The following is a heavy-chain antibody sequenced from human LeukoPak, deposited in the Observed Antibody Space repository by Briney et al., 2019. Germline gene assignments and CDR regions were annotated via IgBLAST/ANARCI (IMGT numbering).Heavy chain of an antibody. J-gene: IGHJ4*02. CDR3: ARDADIAAAVDY. V-gene: IGHV3-30-3*01. D-gene: IGHD6-13*01. CDR1: GFTFSSYA. Sequence: GGSLRRSCAASGFTFSSYAMHWVRQAPGKGLEWVAVISYDGSNKYYADSVKGRFTISRDNSKNTLYLQMNSLRAEDTAVYYCARDADIAAAVDYWGQGTLVTVSS. CDR2: ISYDGSNK.